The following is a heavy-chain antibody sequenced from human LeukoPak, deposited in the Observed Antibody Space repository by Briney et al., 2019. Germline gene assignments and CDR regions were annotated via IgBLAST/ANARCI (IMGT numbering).Heavy chain of an antibody. J-gene: IGHJ4*02. CDR3: ARGRGDSKGTSFDF. CDR1: GGSMNNYY. V-gene: IGHV4-59*01. Sequence: KPSETLSLTCTVSGGSMNNYYWSWIRQSSGKGLEWVGYIYHTGSATYKPSLKSRVTLSLDTSKNQFSLRLNSVTAADTAVYYCARGRGDSKGTSFDFWGQGTLVTVSS. CDR2: IYHTGSA. D-gene: IGHD3-22*01.